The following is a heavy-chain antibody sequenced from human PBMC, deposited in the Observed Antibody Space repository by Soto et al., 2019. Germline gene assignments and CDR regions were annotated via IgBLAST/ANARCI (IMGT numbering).Heavy chain of an antibody. CDR3: ARAHYYDSSGYPTGGGDY. J-gene: IGHJ4*02. CDR2: IIPILGIA. CDR1: GGTFSSYT. D-gene: IGHD3-22*01. Sequence: QVQLVQSGAEVKKPGSSVKVSCKASGGTFSSYTISWVRQAPGQGLEWMGRIIPILGIANYAQKFQGRVTITADKSTSTAYMELSSLRSEDTAVYYCARAHYYDSSGYPTGGGDYWSQGTLVTVSS. V-gene: IGHV1-69*02.